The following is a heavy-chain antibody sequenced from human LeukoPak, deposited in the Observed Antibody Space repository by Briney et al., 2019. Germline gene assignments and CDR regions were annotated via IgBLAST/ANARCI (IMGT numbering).Heavy chain of an antibody. CDR2: ISSSSRTI. Sequence: GGSLRLSCAASGFTFSRYSMNWVRQAPGKGLEWVSYISSSSRTIHYADSVKGRFTISRDNAKNSLYLQMNSLRAEDTAVYYCARVGRYSGYDFFDYWGQGTLVTVSS. V-gene: IGHV3-48*01. CDR1: GFTFSRYS. D-gene: IGHD5-12*01. J-gene: IGHJ4*02. CDR3: ARVGRYSGYDFFDY.